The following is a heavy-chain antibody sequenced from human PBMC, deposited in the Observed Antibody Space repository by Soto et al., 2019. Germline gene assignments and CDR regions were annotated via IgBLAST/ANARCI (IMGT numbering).Heavy chain of an antibody. CDR2: IYATGTT. V-gene: IGHV4-4*07. J-gene: IGHJ5*02. CDR1: GASISGFY. CDR3: VRDGTKTLRDWFDP. D-gene: IGHD1-1*01. Sequence: KPSETLSLTCTVSGASISGFYWCWIRKSAGKGLEWIGRIYATGTTDYNPSLKSRVMMSVDTSKKQFSLKLRSVTAADTAVYYCVRDGTKTLRDWFDPWGKGISVTVPS.